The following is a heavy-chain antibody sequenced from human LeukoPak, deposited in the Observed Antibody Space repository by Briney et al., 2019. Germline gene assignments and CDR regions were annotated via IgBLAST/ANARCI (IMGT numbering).Heavy chain of an antibody. J-gene: IGHJ6*03. V-gene: IGHV1-69*05. Sequence: SVKVSCKASGGTFSSYAISWVRQAPGQGLEWMGGIIPIFGTANYAQKFQGRVTITTDESTSTAYMELSSLRSEDTAVYYCARDSDYGGHYYYYYMDVWGKGPRSPSP. CDR2: IIPIFGTA. D-gene: IGHD4-23*01. CDR1: GGTFSSYA. CDR3: ARDSDYGGHYYYYYMDV.